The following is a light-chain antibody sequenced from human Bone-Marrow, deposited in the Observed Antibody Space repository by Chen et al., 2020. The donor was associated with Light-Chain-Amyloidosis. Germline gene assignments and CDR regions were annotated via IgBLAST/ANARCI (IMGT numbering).Light chain of an antibody. V-gene: IGLV3-21*02. CDR1: NIGSTS. J-gene: IGLJ3*02. CDR3: QVWDRSSDRPV. CDR2: DDS. Sequence: SYVLTQPSSVSVAPGQTATTACGGNNIGSTSVHWYQQTPGQAPLLVVYDDSDRPSGIPERLSGYNSGNPAHLTISRGEAGDEADYYCQVWDRSSDRPVFGGGTKLTVL.